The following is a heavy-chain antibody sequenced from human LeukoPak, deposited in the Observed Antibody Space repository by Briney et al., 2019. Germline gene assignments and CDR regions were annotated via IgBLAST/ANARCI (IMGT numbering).Heavy chain of an antibody. Sequence: ASVKVSCKASGYTFTGYYMHWVRQAPGQGLEWMGWINPNSGGTNYAQKFQGWVTMTRDTSTSTVYMALSTLRFEDTAVYYCARSVFPYYSGSGSPYNVDVRQNSYFDFWGQGTLVTVSS. CDR3: ARSVFPYYSGSGSPYNVDVRQNSYFDF. D-gene: IGHD3-10*01. CDR1: GYTFTGYY. CDR2: INPNSGGT. V-gene: IGHV1-2*04. J-gene: IGHJ4*02.